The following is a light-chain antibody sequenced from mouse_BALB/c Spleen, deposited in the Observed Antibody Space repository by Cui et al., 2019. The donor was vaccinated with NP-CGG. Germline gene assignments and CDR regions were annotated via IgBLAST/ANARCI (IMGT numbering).Light chain of an antibody. CDR1: TGAVTTSNY. J-gene: IGLJ1*01. CDR2: GTN. Sequence: QAVVTQESALTTSPGETVTITCRSSTGAVTTSNYAKWVQEKPDHLFTGLIGGTNNRAPGVPARFSGSLIGDKAALIITGAQTEDEAIYFCALWYSNHWVFGGGTKLTVL. CDR3: ALWYSNHWV. V-gene: IGLV1*01.